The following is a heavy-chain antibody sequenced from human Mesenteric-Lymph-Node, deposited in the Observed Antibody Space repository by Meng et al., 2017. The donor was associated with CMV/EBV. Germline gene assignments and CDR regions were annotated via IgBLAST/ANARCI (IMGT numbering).Heavy chain of an antibody. J-gene: IGHJ4*02. D-gene: IGHD3-3*01. Sequence: GESLKISCAASGFTFSSYGMHWVRQAPGKGLEWAAVIWYDGSNKYYADSVKGRFTISRDNSKNTLYLQMNSLRAEDTAVYYCAKSRARYDFWSGDFDYWGQGTLVTVSS. CDR1: GFTFSSYG. CDR2: IWYDGSNK. CDR3: AKSRARYDFWSGDFDY. V-gene: IGHV3-33*06.